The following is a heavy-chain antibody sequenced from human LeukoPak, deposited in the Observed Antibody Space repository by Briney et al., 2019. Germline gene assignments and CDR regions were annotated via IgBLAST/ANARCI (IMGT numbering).Heavy chain of an antibody. CDR3: ARDKVVTNPFYYYYGMDV. CDR2: IYYSGST. J-gene: IGHJ6*02. D-gene: IGHD2-15*01. CDR1: GGSISSGDYD. V-gene: IGHV4-30-4*01. Sequence: SETLSLTRTVSGGSISSGDYDWSWIRQPPGKGLEWIGYIYYSGSTYYNPSLKSRVTISVDTSKNQFSLKLSSVTAADTAVYYCARDKVVTNPFYYYYGMDVWGQGTTVTVSS.